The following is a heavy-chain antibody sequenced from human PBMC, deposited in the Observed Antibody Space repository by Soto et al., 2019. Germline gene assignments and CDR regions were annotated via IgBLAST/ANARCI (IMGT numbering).Heavy chain of an antibody. CDR3: ATYRKFFQI. J-gene: IGHJ3*02. Sequence: TLSLTCTFSGGSISSGDDYWNWIRQNPRKGLEWIGYIYYSGSTYYNPSLKSRATISVDTSKNQISLKLSSVTAADTAVYYCATYRKFFQIWGQGTKVT. CDR2: IYYSGST. V-gene: IGHV4-31*03. CDR1: GGSISSGDDY.